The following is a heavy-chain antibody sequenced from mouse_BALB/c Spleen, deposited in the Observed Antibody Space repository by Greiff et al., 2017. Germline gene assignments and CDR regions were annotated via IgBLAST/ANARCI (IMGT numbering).Heavy chain of an antibody. V-gene: IGHV5-17*02. Sequence: EVKLVESGGGLVQPGGSRKLSCAASGFTFSSFGMHWVRQAPEKGLEWVAYISSGSSTIYYADTVKGRFTISRDNPKNTLFLQMTSLRSEDTAMYYCARRLLRDFDYAMDYWGQGTSVTVSS. CDR2: ISSGSSTI. D-gene: IGHD2-3*01. CDR3: ARRLLRDFDYAMDY. CDR1: GFTFSSFG. J-gene: IGHJ4*01.